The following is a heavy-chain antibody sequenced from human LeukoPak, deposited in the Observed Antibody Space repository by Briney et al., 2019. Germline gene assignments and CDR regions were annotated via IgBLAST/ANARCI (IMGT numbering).Heavy chain of an antibody. CDR3: ARVGAGYCSGGSCYSGYFDY. J-gene: IGHJ4*02. V-gene: IGHV3-21*04. CDR2: ISSSSSYI. Sequence: GGSLRLSCAASGFTFSSYSMNWVRQAPGKGLEWVSSISSSSSYIYYADSVKGRFTISRDNAKNSLYLQMNSLRAEDTAVYYCARVGAGYCSGGSCYSGYFDYWGQGTLVTVSS. CDR1: GFTFSSYS. D-gene: IGHD2-15*01.